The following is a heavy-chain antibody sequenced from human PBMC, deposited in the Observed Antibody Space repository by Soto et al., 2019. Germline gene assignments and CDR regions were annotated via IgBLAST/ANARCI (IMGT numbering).Heavy chain of an antibody. Sequence: SVSYGCRWILQPPAKALEWIGYIYYSGSTNHTPSLKSRVTIAVDTSKNQFSLKLSSVTAADTAVYFCARVLHRVRGMDTWLDLRGHGSLVTVSP. J-gene: IGHJ5*02. CDR2: IYYSGST. CDR1: SVSYG. CDR3: ARVLHRVRGMDTWLDL. D-gene: IGHD3-10*01. V-gene: IGHV4-61*01.